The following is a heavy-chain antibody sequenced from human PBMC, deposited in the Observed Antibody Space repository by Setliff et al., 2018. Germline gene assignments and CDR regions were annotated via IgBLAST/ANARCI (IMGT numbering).Heavy chain of an antibody. CDR2: IFNNVET. Sequence: SETLSLTCTVSGGSISGDSWSWIRQPPGKGLEWIAYIFNNVETNYNPSLKSRVTISVDTSKNQFSLKLSSVTAADTAVYYCARDRPGIAAAGFYYYYYMDVWGKGTTVTVSS. CDR3: ARDRPGIAAAGFYYYYYMDV. J-gene: IGHJ6*03. V-gene: IGHV4-4*08. D-gene: IGHD6-13*01. CDR1: GGSISGDS.